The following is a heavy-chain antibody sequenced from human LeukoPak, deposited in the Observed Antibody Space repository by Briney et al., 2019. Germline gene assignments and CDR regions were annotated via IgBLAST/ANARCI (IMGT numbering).Heavy chain of an antibody. CDR1: GFTFSSYA. J-gene: IGHJ4*02. D-gene: IGHD5-12*01. V-gene: IGHV3-30-3*01. Sequence: GGSLRLSCAASGFTFSSYAMQWVRQAPGKGLEWVAVISYDGSNKYYADSVKGRFTISRDNSKNTLYLQMNSLRAEDTAVYYCASDLGSGYDSPVSFDYWGQGTLVTVSS. CDR2: ISYDGSNK. CDR3: ASDLGSGYDSPVSFDY.